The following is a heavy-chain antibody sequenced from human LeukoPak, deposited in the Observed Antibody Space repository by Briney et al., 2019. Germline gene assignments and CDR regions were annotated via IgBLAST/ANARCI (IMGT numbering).Heavy chain of an antibody. J-gene: IGHJ4*02. CDR3: AKGASITMIRGYYFDY. CDR2: IWYDGSNK. Sequence: GGSLRLSCAASGFTFSSYGMHWVRQAPGKGLEWVAVIWYDGSNKYYADSVKGRFTISRDNSKNTLYLQMNSLRAEDTAVYYCAKGASITMIRGYYFDYWGQGTPVTVSS. CDR1: GFTFSSYG. D-gene: IGHD3-10*01. V-gene: IGHV3-33*06.